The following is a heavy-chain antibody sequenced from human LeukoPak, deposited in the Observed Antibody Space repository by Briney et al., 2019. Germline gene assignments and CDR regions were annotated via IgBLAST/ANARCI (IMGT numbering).Heavy chain of an antibody. CDR1: GGSISSYH. CDR2: IYYSGST. D-gene: IGHD2-2*01. V-gene: IGHV4-59*01. Sequence: NPSETLSLTCTVSGGSISSYHWSWIRQPPGKGLEWIGYIYYSGSTNHNPSLKSRVTISVDTSKNQFSLKLSSVTAADTAVYYCARAPDCSSTSCYNDGEYYYYYMDVWGKGTTVTVSS. CDR3: ARAPDCSSTSCYNDGEYYYYYMDV. J-gene: IGHJ6*03.